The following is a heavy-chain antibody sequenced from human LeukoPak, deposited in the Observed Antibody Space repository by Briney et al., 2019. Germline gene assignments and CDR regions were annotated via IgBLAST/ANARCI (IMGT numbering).Heavy chain of an antibody. CDR1: GYTFTDFY. V-gene: IGHV1-2*02. Sequence: ASVTVSFTASGYTFTDFYIRWVRQAPGQGLEWMGWINPRSGGTNYAQKFQGRVTITSDTSISTAYMELNSLRSEDTAVYYCARDNYIGYSSGRYSGYWGQGALVTVSS. CDR2: INPRSGGT. J-gene: IGHJ4*02. CDR3: ARDNYIGYSSGRYSGY. D-gene: IGHD6-19*01.